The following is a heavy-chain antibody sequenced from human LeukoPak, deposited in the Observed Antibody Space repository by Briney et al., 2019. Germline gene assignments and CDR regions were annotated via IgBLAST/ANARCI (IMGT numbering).Heavy chain of an antibody. V-gene: IGHV3-66*01. CDR2: MYSGSST. CDR1: GFNYSSYT. Sequence: GGSLRLSCAASGFNYSSYTMNWVRQAPGKGLEWVSVMYSGSSTYYADSVKGRLTMSRDTSKNTLYLQMNILRAEDTAIYYCAREVVAARYFDYWGQGTLVTVSS. J-gene: IGHJ4*02. CDR3: AREVVAARYFDY. D-gene: IGHD2-15*01.